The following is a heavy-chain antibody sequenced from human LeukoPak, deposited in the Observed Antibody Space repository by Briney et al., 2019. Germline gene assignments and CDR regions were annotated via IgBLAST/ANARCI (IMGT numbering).Heavy chain of an antibody. V-gene: IGHV1-18*04. CDR3: ARECRSSGCRFDH. J-gene: IGHJ4*02. D-gene: IGHD6-19*01. CDR2: ISAYNGNT. Sequence: ASVKVSCKASGYTFPGHHIHWVRQAPGQGLEWMGWISAYNGNTNYAQKLQGRVTMTTDTSTSTAYMELRSLRSDDTAVYYCARECRSSGCRFDHWGQGTLVTVSS. CDR1: GYTFPGHH.